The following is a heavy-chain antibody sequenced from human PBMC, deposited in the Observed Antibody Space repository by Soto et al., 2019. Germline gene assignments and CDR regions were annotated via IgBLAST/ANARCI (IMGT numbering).Heavy chain of an antibody. J-gene: IGHJ3*02. D-gene: IGHD3-3*01. CDR2: INPATGAA. Sequence: QLHLVQSGAVVKKPGASVTVSCSASGYPVTAYYMHWVRQAPGRGLEWMGGINPATGAAKYTQTFRGGVTMPRATSTGTVFMELGGLTSEDTAVFSCARGGGVGVAGSAAFDMWGQGTLVTVSS. V-gene: IGHV1-2*02. CDR1: GYPVTAYY. CDR3: ARGGGVGVAGSAAFDM.